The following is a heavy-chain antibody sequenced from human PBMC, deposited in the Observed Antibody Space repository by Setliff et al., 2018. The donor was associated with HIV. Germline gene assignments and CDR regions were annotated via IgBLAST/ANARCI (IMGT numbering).Heavy chain of an antibody. CDR3: ARDDSNYRQHGMDV. V-gene: IGHV3-23*01. CDR2: ISGSGGST. CDR1: GFTFSSYA. J-gene: IGHJ6*02. D-gene: IGHD4-4*01. Sequence: GGSLRLSCAASGFTFSSYAMAWVRQAPGKGLEWVSAISGSGGSTYYADSVKGRFTISRDKSKNTVYLQMYSLRAEDTAVYYCARDDSNYRQHGMDVWGQGTTVTVSS.